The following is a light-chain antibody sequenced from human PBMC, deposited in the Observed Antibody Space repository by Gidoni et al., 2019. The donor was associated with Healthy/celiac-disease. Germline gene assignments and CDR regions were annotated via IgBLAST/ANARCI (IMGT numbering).Light chain of an antibody. V-gene: IGLV2-14*01. CDR2: EVS. J-gene: IGLJ3*02. Sequence: QSALTQPASVSGSPGQSITISCTGTSSDVGGYNYVSWYQPHPGKAPQLMIYEVSNRPSGVSNRFSGSKSGNTASLTISGLQAEDEADYYCSSYTSSSTPWVFGGGTKLTVL. CDR3: SSYTSSSTPWV. CDR1: SSDVGGYNY.